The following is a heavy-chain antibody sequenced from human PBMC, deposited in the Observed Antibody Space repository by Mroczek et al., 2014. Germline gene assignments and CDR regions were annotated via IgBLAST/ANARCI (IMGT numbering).Heavy chain of an antibody. V-gene: IGHV4-31*03. J-gene: IGHJ5*02. CDR3: ATGQRYYDSSGYYSPSWFDP. CDR1: GGSISSGGYY. D-gene: IGHD3-22*01. CDR2: IYNRGST. Sequence: QVQLQQWGPGLVKPSQTLSLTCTVSGGSISSGGYYWSWIRQHPGKGLEWIGYIYNRGSTYYSPSLKSRVTISVDTSKNQFSLKLSSVTAADTAVYYCATGQRYYDSSGYYSPSWFDPWGQGTLVTVSS.